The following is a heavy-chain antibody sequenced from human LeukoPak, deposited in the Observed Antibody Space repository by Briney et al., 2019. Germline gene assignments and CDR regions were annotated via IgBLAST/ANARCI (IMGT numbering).Heavy chain of an antibody. Sequence: GPSLRLSCAVSGFTFSIYGMSWVRQAPGRWLEWHSSITSGGDGPYYAGSVKGRFTISRDNSENMLYLQMNSLRVEDTAVYFCAKDRPNYYGSNGHYYRRDGDYWGQGTLVTVSS. J-gene: IGHJ4*02. CDR1: GFTFSIYG. D-gene: IGHD3-22*01. CDR3: AKDRPNYYGSNGHYYRRDGDY. CDR2: ITSGGDGP. V-gene: IGHV3-23*01.